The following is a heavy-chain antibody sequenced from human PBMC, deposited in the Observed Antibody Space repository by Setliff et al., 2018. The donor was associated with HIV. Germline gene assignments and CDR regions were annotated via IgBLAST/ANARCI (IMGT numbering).Heavy chain of an antibody. CDR1: GGSISTSH. V-gene: IGHV4-59*08. CDR2: IYKSGST. D-gene: IGHD3-3*01. J-gene: IGHJ6*03. Sequence: PSETLSLTCSVSGGSISTSHWSWIRQPPGKGLEWIGYIYKSGSTNYNASLKSRVTISADTSKNQFSLKLRSVTAADTAVYYCARGVVDYDFWSGSGDYYYMDVWGKGTTVTV. CDR3: ARGVVDYDFWSGSGDYYYMDV.